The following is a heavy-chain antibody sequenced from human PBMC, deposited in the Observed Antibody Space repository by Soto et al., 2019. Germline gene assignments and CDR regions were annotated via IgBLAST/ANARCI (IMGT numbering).Heavy chain of an antibody. J-gene: IGHJ3*02. Sequence: QVQLQQWGAGLLKPSETLSLTCAVFGGSVNSGNYYWSWIRQPPGKGLEWIGEMSHSGGTHFNASLKRRVTISVDTSQNQFSLKMSSVTAADTALYYCARVERGTATTVVDAFDIWGPGTMVTVSS. CDR2: MSHSGGT. CDR1: GGSVNSGNYY. CDR3: ARVERGTATTVVDAFDI. V-gene: IGHV4-34*01. D-gene: IGHD1-1*01.